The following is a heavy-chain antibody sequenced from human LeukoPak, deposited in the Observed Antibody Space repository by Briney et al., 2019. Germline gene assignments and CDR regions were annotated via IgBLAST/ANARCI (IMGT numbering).Heavy chain of an antibody. J-gene: IGHJ4*02. Sequence: GGSLRLSCAASGFTVSSNYMSWVRQAPGKGLEWVSVIYSGGGTYYADSVKGRFTISRDNSKNTLYLQMNSLRAEDTAVYYCAREGPYGDYFDYWGQGTLVTVSS. CDR1: GFTVSSNY. V-gene: IGHV3-53*01. CDR2: IYSGGGT. CDR3: AREGPYGDYFDY. D-gene: IGHD4-17*01.